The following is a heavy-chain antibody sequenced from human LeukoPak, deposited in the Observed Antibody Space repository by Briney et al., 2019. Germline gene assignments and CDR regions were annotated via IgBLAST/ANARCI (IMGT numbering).Heavy chain of an antibody. V-gene: IGHV3-23*01. CDR1: GFTFSSHA. CDR2: ISGSGGST. Sequence: GGSLRLSCAASGFTFSSHAMSWVRQAPRKGLEWVSAISGSGGSTYYADSVKGRFTISRDNPKNTLYLQMNSMRAEDTAVYYCAKMLTYLDAFDIWGKGKMVTVSS. J-gene: IGHJ3*02. D-gene: IGHD3-16*01. CDR3: AKMLTYLDAFDI.